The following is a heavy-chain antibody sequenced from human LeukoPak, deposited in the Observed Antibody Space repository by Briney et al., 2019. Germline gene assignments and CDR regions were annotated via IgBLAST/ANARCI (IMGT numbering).Heavy chain of an antibody. CDR3: ARAMVRGVIQY. Sequence: SLRLSCAASGFTFRAYAMHWVRQAPVKVLEWLAVISNDGTIQYYADSVKGRFSISRDNSRNIMNLQTDSLRPEDKALYYCARAMVRGVIQYWGQGTLVTVSS. D-gene: IGHD3-10*01. V-gene: IGHV3-30*04. J-gene: IGHJ4*02. CDR2: ISNDGTIQ. CDR1: GFTFRAYA.